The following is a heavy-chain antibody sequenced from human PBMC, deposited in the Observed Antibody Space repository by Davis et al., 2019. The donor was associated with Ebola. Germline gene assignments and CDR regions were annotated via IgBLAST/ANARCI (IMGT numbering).Heavy chain of an antibody. V-gene: IGHV3-23*01. J-gene: IGHJ4*02. CDR3: TRDFDWDGGY. Sequence: PGGSLRLSCAASGFTFSNYAMTWVRQAPGKGLEWVSAIRASGGTTYYADSVKGRFTISRDNAKNTLYLEMSSLRVEDTAVYYCTRDFDWDGGYWGRGTLVTVSS. CDR2: IRASGGTT. CDR1: GFTFSNYA. D-gene: IGHD3-16*01.